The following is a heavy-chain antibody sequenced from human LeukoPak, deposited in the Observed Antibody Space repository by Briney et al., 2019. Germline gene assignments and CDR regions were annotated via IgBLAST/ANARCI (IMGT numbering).Heavy chain of an antibody. D-gene: IGHD3-22*01. V-gene: IGHV4-38-2*01. Sequence: SETLSLTCAVSGYSISSGYYWGWIRQPPGKGLEWIGTIYYSGSTYYNPSLKSRVTISVDTSKNQFSLKLSSVTAADTAVYYCARLSGYSDSSGYYLDYWGQGTLVTVSS. CDR2: IYYSGST. CDR3: ARLSGYSDSSGYYLDY. J-gene: IGHJ4*02. CDR1: GYSISSGYY.